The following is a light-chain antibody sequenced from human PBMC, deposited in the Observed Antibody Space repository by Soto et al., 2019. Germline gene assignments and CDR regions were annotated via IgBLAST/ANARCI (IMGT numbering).Light chain of an antibody. V-gene: IGKV2-28*01. CDR3: MQALQTPLT. Sequence: DIVMTQSPPSLPVTPGEPASISCSSSQSLLHSNGYNYLDWYLQKPGQSPQLLIYLGSNRASGVPDRFSGSGSGTDFTLKISRVEAEDVGVYYCMQALQTPLTFGGGTKVDIK. CDR1: QSLLHSNGYNY. CDR2: LGS. J-gene: IGKJ4*01.